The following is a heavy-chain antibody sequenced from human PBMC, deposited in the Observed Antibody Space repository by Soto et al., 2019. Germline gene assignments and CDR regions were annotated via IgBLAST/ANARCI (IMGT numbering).Heavy chain of an antibody. CDR2: ISSNGGST. V-gene: IGHV3-64D*08. CDR3: VKASPASSWYDYYYYGMDV. CDR1: GFTFSSFA. Sequence: GGSLRLSCSASGFTFSSFAMHWVRQAPGKVLEYVSAISSNGGSTYYADSVKGRFTISRDNSKNTLYLQMSSLRAEDTGVYYCVKASPASSWYDYYYYGMDVWGQGTTVTVSS. D-gene: IGHD6-13*01. J-gene: IGHJ6*02.